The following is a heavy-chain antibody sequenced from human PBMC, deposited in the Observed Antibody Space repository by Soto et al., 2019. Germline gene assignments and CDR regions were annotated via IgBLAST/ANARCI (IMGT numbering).Heavy chain of an antibody. CDR1: GLTFSDYG. J-gene: IGHJ4*02. CDR2: ISYDGSNK. Sequence: PGGSLRLSCAASGLTFSDYGMHWVRQAPGKGLEWVAVISYDGSNKYYADSVKGRFTISRDNSKNTLYLQMDSLRAEDTAVYYCAKDGNSVAYSQIDTWGQGTLLPVSA. V-gene: IGHV3-30*18. D-gene: IGHD3-16*01. CDR3: AKDGNSVAYSQIDT.